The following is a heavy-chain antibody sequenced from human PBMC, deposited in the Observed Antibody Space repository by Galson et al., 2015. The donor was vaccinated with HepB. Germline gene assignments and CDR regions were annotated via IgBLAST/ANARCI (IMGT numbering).Heavy chain of an antibody. CDR1: GYSISSGYY. CDR2: IYHSGST. J-gene: IGHJ3*02. CDR3: ARVVWGRGIPYGSGSSHAFDI. Sequence: LSLTCTVSGYSISSGYYWGWIRQPPGKGLEWIGSIYHSGSTYYNPSLKSRVTISVDTSKNQFSLKLSSVTAADTAVYYCARVVWGRGIPYGSGSSHAFDIWGQGTMVTVSS. V-gene: IGHV4-38-2*02. D-gene: IGHD3-10*01.